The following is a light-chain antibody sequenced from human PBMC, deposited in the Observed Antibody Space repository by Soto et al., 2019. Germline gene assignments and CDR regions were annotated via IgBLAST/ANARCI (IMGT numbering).Light chain of an antibody. J-gene: IGLJ1*01. Sequence: TQPPSVSGAPGQSVTPSCPGNSRDVGGYNYVSWYQQHPGKAPKLMIYDVSKRPSGVPDRFSGSKSGNTASLTISGLQAEDEADYYCCSYAGSFPYVFGTGTKVTVL. CDR1: SRDVGGYNY. CDR3: CSYAGSFPYV. V-gene: IGLV2-11*01. CDR2: DVS.